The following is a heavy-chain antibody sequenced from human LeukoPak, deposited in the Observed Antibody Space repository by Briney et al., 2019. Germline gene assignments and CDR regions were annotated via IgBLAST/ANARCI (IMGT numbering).Heavy chain of an antibody. CDR2: IRYDGSNK. Sequence: PGGSLRLSCAASGFTFSSYGMHWVRQTPGKGLEWVAFIRYDGSNKYYADSVKGRFTISRDNSKNTLYLQMNSLGAEDTAVYYCAKTFYCGGDCYAEDWGQGTLVTVSS. D-gene: IGHD2-21*02. CDR1: GFTFSSYG. CDR3: AKTFYCGGDCYAED. V-gene: IGHV3-30*02. J-gene: IGHJ4*02.